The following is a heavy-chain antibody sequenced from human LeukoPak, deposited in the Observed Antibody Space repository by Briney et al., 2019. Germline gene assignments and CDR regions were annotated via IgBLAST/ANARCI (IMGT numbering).Heavy chain of an antibody. V-gene: IGHV3-30*02. CDR2: IRYDGSNK. D-gene: IGHD6-19*01. CDR1: GFTFSSYG. J-gene: IGHJ4*02. CDR3: ARGPVAGRFY. Sequence: GGSLRLSCAASGFTFSSYGMHWVRQAPGKGLEWVAFIRYDGSNKYYVDSVKGRFTISRDNSKNTLYLQMNSLRAEDTAVYYCARGPVAGRFYWGQGTLVTVSS.